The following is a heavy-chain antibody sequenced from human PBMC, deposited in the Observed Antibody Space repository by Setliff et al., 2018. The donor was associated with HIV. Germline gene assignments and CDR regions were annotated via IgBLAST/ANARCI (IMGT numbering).Heavy chain of an antibody. V-gene: IGHV3-11*04. D-gene: IGHD6-13*01. J-gene: IGHJ4*02. CDR3: ARAPGYSGFYFDY. CDR1: GFTFSDYY. Sequence: GESLRLSCAASGFTFSDYYMSWIRQAPGKGLEWVSYISSSGSTIYYADSVKGRFTISRDDSKNTLYLQMTSLRAEDTAVYYCARAPGYSGFYFDYWGQGTLVTVS. CDR2: ISSSGSTI.